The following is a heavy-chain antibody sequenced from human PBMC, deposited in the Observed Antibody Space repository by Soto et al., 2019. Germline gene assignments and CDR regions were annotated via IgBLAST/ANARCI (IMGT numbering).Heavy chain of an antibody. CDR2: ISLYSDGA. D-gene: IGHD6-13*01. Sequence: QVQLVQSGGEVKRPGASVKVSCKTSGYTFSNYGITWVRQAPGQPLEWLGWISLYSDGANYAQKVQGSVSITKDTSTTTAYMEMMILRSEDTAVYYFARVASGAEALFGSWGQGTLVTVSS. CDR1: GYTFSNYG. CDR3: ARVASGAEALFGS. J-gene: IGHJ5*01. V-gene: IGHV1-18*01.